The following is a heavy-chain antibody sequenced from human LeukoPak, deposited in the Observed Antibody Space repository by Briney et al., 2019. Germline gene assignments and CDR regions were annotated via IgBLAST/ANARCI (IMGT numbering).Heavy chain of an antibody. J-gene: IGHJ4*02. V-gene: IGHV3-7*05. CDR3: ARDRGPNTFDY. CDR2: INQDGSDR. CDR1: GFTFSSSW. Sequence: GGSLTLSCAASGFTFSSSWMSWVRQAPGKGLEWVASINQDGSDRYYVDSVKGRFTISRDNAKNSLYLQMNSLRAEDTAVYYCARDRGPNTFDYWGQGSLVTVSS.